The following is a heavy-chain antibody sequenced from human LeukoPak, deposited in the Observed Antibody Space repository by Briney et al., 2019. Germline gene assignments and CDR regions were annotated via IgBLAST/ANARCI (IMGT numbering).Heavy chain of an antibody. J-gene: IGHJ4*02. CDR1: GFTFSSYA. CDR3: AKPHLGGYDLFDY. D-gene: IGHD5-12*01. Sequence: GGSLRLSCAASGFTFSSYAMSWVRQAPRKGLEWVSAISGSGGSTYYADSVKGRFTISRDNSKNTLYLQMNSLRAEDTAVYYCAKPHLGGYDLFDYWGQGTLVTVSS. V-gene: IGHV3-23*01. CDR2: ISGSGGST.